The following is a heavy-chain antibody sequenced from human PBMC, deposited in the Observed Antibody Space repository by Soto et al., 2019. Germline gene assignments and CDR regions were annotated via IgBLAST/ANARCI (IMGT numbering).Heavy chain of an antibody. CDR3: AKSGGLLVQENNWFDP. V-gene: IGHV3-9*01. D-gene: IGHD6-6*01. J-gene: IGHJ5*02. Sequence: EVQLVASGGALVQPGRSLRLSCAASGFDFDDYAMHWVRQVPGKGREWVSSISWNSLSMVYADSVKGRFTISRDNAQNILYLEMSNLRPQDTAFYSCAKSGGLLVQENNWFDPWGQGTLVTVSS. CDR2: ISWNSLSM. CDR1: GFDFDDYA.